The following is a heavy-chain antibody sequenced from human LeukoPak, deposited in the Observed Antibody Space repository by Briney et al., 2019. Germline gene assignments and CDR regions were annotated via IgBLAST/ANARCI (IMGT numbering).Heavy chain of an antibody. J-gene: IGHJ4*02. CDR2: ISSSGSTI. D-gene: IGHD5-12*01. Sequence: PGGSLRLSCAASGFTFTSYEMNWVRQAPGKGLEWVSYISSSGSTIYYADSVRGRFTISRDNAKSSLYLQMNSLRAEDTAVYYCARIMVATTREAFDYWGQGTLVTVSS. CDR3: ARIMVATTREAFDY. CDR1: GFTFTSYE. V-gene: IGHV3-48*03.